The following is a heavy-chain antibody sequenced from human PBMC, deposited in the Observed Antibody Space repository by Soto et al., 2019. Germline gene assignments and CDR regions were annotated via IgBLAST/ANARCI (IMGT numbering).Heavy chain of an antibody. D-gene: IGHD3-3*01. V-gene: IGHV1-69*13. CDR2: IIPIFGTA. Sequence: SVKVSCKASGGTFSSYATSWVRQAPGQGLEWMGGIIPIFGTANYAQKFQGRVTITADESTSTAYMELSSLRSEDTAVYYCARQPHRITIFGVALDYWGQGTLVTVSS. J-gene: IGHJ4*02. CDR1: GGTFSSYA. CDR3: ARQPHRITIFGVALDY.